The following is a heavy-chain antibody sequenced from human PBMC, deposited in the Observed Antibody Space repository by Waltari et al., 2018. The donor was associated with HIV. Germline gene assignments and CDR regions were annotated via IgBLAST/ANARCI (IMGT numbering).Heavy chain of an antibody. CDR1: PDTVNDFY. J-gene: IGHJ1*01. D-gene: IGHD5-12*01. Sequence: QVSVLQSGAELRKPGATITVSCQVSPDTVNDFYIHWGRQAPGQGLGWMGWINVNTGVTNYAQKFQGRVNVTSYTSLSNMSLTVSSVTSDDTATYYLAVTSRRVLVASWGRGPWVIVS. CDR2: INVNTGVT. V-gene: IGHV1-2*02. CDR3: AVTSRRVLVAS.